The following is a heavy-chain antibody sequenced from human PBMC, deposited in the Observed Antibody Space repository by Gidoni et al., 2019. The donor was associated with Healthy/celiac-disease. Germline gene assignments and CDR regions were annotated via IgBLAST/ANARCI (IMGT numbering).Heavy chain of an antibody. CDR2: IYYSGNT. CDR1: GGSISSRRYY. D-gene: IGHD6-19*01. Sequence: QLPLQDSGPGLVKPSETLSLTCTVSGGSISSRRYYWGWTRQPPGKGRLWFGSIYYSGNTYYTPSLKSRVTISVDTSKSQFSLRLSSVTAADTAVYYCARRESGGLQGAFDMWGQGTMVTVSS. V-gene: IGHV4-39*01. J-gene: IGHJ3*02. CDR3: ARRESGGLQGAFDM.